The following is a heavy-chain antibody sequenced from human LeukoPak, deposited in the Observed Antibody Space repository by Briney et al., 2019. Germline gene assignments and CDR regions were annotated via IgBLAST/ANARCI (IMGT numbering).Heavy chain of an antibody. CDR3: AGDCSSTSCYDRGLNY. J-gene: IGHJ4*02. D-gene: IGHD2-2*01. Sequence: PGGSLRLSCAASGFTFSRYSMNWVRQAPGKGLEWVSYISSSSSTIYYADSVKGRFTISRDNAKNSLYLQMNSLRAEDTAVYYCAGDCSSTSCYDRGLNYWGQGTLVTVSS. V-gene: IGHV3-48*01. CDR1: GFTFSRYS. CDR2: ISSSSSTI.